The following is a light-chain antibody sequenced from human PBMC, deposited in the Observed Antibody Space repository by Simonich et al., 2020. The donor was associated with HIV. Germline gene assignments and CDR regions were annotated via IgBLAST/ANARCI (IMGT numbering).Light chain of an antibody. CDR3: QSYDSSNAV. J-gene: IGLJ7*01. V-gene: IGLV6-57*01. CDR2: EDN. CDR1: SGSIASNY. Sequence: NFMLTQPHSVSESPGKTVTISCTRSSGSIASNYVQWYQQRPGSSPTTLIYEDNQSPSGVPDRFSGSIDSSSNSASLTISGLKTEDEADYYCQSYDSSNAVFGGGTQLTVL.